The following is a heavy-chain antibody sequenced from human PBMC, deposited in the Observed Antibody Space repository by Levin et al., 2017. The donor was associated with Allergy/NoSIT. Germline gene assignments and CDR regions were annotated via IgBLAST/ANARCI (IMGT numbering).Heavy chain of an antibody. CDR2: IWFDGSNK. Sequence: GGSLRLSCAASGFTFSIYGMHWVRQAPGKGLEWVAVIWFDGSNKYYADSVKGRFTISRDNSKNTLYLQMNSLRTEDTAVYYCARDVFYSGSYYFDYWGQGTLVTVSS. D-gene: IGHD1-26*01. V-gene: IGHV3-33*01. CDR3: ARDVFYSGSYYFDY. CDR1: GFTFSIYG. J-gene: IGHJ4*02.